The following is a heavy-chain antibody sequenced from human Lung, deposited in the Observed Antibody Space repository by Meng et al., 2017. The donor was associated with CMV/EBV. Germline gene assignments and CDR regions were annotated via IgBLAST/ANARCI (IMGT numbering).Heavy chain of an antibody. J-gene: IGHJ4*02. CDR3: ATVGLDQRFDN. Sequence: GGSXRLXCKGSGQTFTTYWIAWVRQMPGKGLEWMGVIHPGDSETRYSPSFQGHVTISADMSLSVAYLQWSSLKASDTAIFYCATVGLDQRFDNWGQGTLVT. V-gene: IGHV5-51*01. D-gene: IGHD1/OR15-1a*01. CDR2: IHPGDSET. CDR1: GQTFTTYW.